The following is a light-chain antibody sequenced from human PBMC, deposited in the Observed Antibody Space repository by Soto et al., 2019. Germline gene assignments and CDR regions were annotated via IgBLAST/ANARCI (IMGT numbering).Light chain of an antibody. CDR3: SSYAGTNNYV. V-gene: IGLV2-23*02. CDR2: EVN. J-gene: IGLJ1*01. Sequence: QSALTQPASVSGSPGQSITISCTGTNGDVGSYDLVSWYQRYPGEAPKLIIYEVNKRPSGISNRFSGSKSGNTASLTISGLQAEDEADYYCSSYAGTNNYVFGIGTKLTVL. CDR1: NGDVGSYDL.